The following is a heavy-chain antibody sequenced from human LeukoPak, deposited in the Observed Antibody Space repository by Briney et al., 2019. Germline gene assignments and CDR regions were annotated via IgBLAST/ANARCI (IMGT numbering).Heavy chain of an antibody. D-gene: IGHD3-9*01. J-gene: IGHJ1*01. CDR3: ARELEEYDILTGYYPRGYFQH. CDR1: GGTFSSYA. Sequence: SVKVSCKASGGTFSSYAISWVRQAPGQGLEWMGGIIPIFGTANYAQKFQGRVTITADESTSTAYMELSSLRSDDTAVYYCARELEEYDILTGYYPRGYFQHWGQGTLVTVSS. V-gene: IGHV1-69*13. CDR2: IIPIFGTA.